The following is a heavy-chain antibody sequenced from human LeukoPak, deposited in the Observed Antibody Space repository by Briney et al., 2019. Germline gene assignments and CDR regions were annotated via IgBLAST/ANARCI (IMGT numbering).Heavy chain of an antibody. D-gene: IGHD1-26*01. CDR1: GFTLIDYY. V-gene: IGHV3-11*01. CDR2: ISSSGSTI. J-gene: IGHJ5*02. CDR3: AREVGATKANSFNP. Sequence: PGGSLRLSSAASGFTLIDYYMSWIRQAPGKGLEWVSYISSSGSTIYYADSVKGRFTISRANAKNSLYRQMNSLRAEDMAANYCAREVGATKANSFNPWGQGTLVTVSS.